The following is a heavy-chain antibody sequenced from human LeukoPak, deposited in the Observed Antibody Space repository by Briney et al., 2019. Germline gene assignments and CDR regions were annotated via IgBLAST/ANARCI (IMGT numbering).Heavy chain of an antibody. J-gene: IGHJ5*02. D-gene: IGHD3-22*01. CDR2: IIPILGIA. Sequence: ASVKVSCKASGGTFSSYAISWVRQAPGQGLEWMGRIIPILGIANYAQKFQGRVTITADKSTSTAYMELSSLRSEDTAVYYCARGAYDSSGYSWFDPWGQGTLVTVSS. CDR1: GGTFSSYA. CDR3: ARGAYDSSGYSWFDP. V-gene: IGHV1-69*04.